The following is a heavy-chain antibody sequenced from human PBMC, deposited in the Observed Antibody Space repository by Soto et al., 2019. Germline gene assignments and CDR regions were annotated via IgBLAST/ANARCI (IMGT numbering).Heavy chain of an antibody. CDR2: IYYSGST. D-gene: IGHD6-13*01. Sequence: SETLSLTCIASGGSISNYYWSWIQQPPGKALEWIGYIYYSGSTNYKPSHKSRVTLSVATSTVQFSPKLTSMTATDTAAYCCARTYSSSGMRTLDIWGQGTMVIV. CDR3: ARTYSSSGMRTLDI. V-gene: IGHV4-59*01. CDR1: GGSISNYY. J-gene: IGHJ3*02.